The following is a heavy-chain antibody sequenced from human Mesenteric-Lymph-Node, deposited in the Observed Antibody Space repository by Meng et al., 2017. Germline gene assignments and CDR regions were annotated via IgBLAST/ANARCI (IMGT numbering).Heavy chain of an antibody. V-gene: IGHV4-39*07. CDR1: GGSISSSSYY. Sequence: SETLSLTCTVSGGSISSSSYYWGWIRQPPGKGLEWIGSIYYSGSTYYNPSLKSRVTISVDTSKNQFSLKLSSVTAADTAVYYCARFYDSSGYYSFDFDYWGQGTLVTVSS. CDR3: ARFYDSSGYYSFDFDY. D-gene: IGHD3-22*01. J-gene: IGHJ4*02. CDR2: IYYSGST.